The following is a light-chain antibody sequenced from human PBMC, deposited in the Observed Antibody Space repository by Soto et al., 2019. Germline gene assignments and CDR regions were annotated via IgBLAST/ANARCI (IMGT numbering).Light chain of an antibody. V-gene: IGKV3-20*01. CDR2: HAS. CDR3: QQYGTFPFS. Sequence: EIVWTQSPGTLSLSPGESATLSCRANQVVSSSYLAWYQQKPGQAPRLLIYHASDRATGVPDRFSGSGSGTDFALTITRLEPEDFALFYCQQYGTFPFSFGQGTKLEIE. CDR1: QVVSSSY. J-gene: IGKJ2*01.